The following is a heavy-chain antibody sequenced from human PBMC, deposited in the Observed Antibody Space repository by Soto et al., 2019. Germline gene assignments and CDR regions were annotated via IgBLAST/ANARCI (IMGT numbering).Heavy chain of an antibody. CDR3: ARSRVGIAAAGTWNPPNILFDY. D-gene: IGHD6-13*01. CDR2: INAGNGNT. Sequence: ASVKVSFKASGYTFTSYAMHWVRQAPGQRLEWMGWINAGNGNTKYSQKSQGRVTITRDTSASTAYMELSSLRSEDTAVYYCARSRVGIAAAGTWNPPNILFDYWGQGTLVTVSS. CDR1: GYTFTSYA. J-gene: IGHJ4*02. V-gene: IGHV1-3*01.